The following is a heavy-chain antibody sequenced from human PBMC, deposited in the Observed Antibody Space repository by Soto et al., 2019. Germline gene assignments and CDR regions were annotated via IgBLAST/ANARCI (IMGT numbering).Heavy chain of an antibody. J-gene: IGHJ4*02. Sequence: SETLSLTCAVYGGSFSGYYWSWIRQPLGKGLEWIGEINHSGSTNYNPSLKSRVTISVDTSKNQFSLKLSSVTAADTAVYYCASHDYIWGSYRYRDYWGQGTLITVS. D-gene: IGHD3-16*02. V-gene: IGHV4-34*01. CDR2: INHSGST. CDR1: GGSFSGYY. CDR3: ASHDYIWGSYRYRDY.